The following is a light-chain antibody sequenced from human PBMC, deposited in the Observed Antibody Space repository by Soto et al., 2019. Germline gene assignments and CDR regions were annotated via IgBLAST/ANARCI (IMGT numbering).Light chain of an antibody. Sequence: QSALTQPRSVSGFPGQSVTISCTGTSSDVGGYNYVSWYQQHPGKAPKLMICDVSKRPSGVPDRFSGSKSGNTASLTISGLQAEDEADYYCCSYAGSYTFVFGGGTKLTVL. J-gene: IGLJ2*01. V-gene: IGLV2-11*01. CDR3: CSYAGSYTFV. CDR1: SSDVGGYNY. CDR2: DVS.